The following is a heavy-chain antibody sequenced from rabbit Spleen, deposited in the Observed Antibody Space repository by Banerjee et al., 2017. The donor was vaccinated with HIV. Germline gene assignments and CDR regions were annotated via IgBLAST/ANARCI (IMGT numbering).Heavy chain of an antibody. D-gene: IGHD8-1*01. CDR3: ARDTGSSFSTYGMDL. CDR1: GVSFSNYNF. J-gene: IGHJ6*01. CDR2: IDTGSRDFT. Sequence: QEQLVESGGGLVQPEGSLTLTCTASGVSFSNYNFMCWVRQAPGKGLEWIACIDTGSRDFTYYASWAKGRFTISKSSSTMVTLQMTSLTVADTGTYFCARDTGSSFSTYGMDLWGPGTLVTVS. V-gene: IGHV1S45*01.